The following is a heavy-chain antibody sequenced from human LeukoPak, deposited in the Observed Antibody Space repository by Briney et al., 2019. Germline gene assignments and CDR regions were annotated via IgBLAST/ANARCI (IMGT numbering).Heavy chain of an antibody. V-gene: IGHV4-34*01. J-gene: IGHJ4*02. CDR2: INHSGST. D-gene: IGHD6-13*01. CDR3: ARDQGSSWFDY. CDR1: GGSFSGYY. Sequence: SETLSLTCAVYGGSFSGYYWSWIRQPPGKGLEWIGEINHSGSTNYNPSLKSRVTISVDTSKNQFSLKLSSVTAADTAVYYCARDQGSSWFDYWGQGTLVTVSS.